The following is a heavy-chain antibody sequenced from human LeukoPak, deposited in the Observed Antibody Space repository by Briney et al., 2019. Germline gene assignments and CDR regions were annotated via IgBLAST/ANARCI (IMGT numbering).Heavy chain of an antibody. CDR1: GYGFINYG. CDR2: RSIYNGNT. J-gene: IGHJ4*02. V-gene: IGHV1-18*01. Sequence: ASVKVSCKASGYGFINYGISWVRQAPGQGLEWMGWRSIYNGNTDYKLQGRVTMTTDTSTSTAYMEVRSLRSDDTAVYYGARGGPFPSGSSSREYYLDYWGQGTLVTVSS. CDR3: ARGGPFPSGSSSREYYLDY. D-gene: IGHD6-6*01.